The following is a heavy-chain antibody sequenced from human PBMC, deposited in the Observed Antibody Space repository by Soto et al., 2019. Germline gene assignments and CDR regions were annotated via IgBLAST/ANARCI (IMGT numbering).Heavy chain of an antibody. J-gene: IGHJ4*02. CDR2: INHSGST. V-gene: IGHV4-34*01. CDR3: ARNYGDYVDY. D-gene: IGHD4-17*01. Sequence: SETLSLTCAVYGGSFSGYYWTWIRQPPGTGLEWIGEINHSGSTNYNPSLKSRVTISVDTSKNQYSLKLSSVTAADTAVYYCARNYGDYVDYWGQGTLVTVSS. CDR1: GGSFSGYY.